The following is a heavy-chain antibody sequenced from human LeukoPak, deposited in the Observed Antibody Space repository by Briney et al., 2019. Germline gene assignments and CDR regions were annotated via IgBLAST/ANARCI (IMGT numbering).Heavy chain of an antibody. CDR3: AKALSGSHGR. J-gene: IGHJ4*02. CDR1: GFTFSSNA. V-gene: IGHV3-23*01. CDR2: ISGSGGST. D-gene: IGHD1-26*01. Sequence: GGSLRLSCAAPGFTFSSNALSWVRQAPGKGREWGSAISGSGGSTYYADSVKGRFTISRANPKTTLYLQMNSLRAEDTAVYYCAKALSGSHGRWGQGTLVTVSS.